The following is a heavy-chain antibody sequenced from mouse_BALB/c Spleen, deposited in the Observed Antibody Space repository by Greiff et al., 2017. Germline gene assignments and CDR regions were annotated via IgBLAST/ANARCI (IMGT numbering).Heavy chain of an antibody. J-gene: IGHJ4*01. CDR3: ERDALNGAMDY. Sequence: EVMLVESGGGLVQPGGSLRLSCATSGFTFSDFYMEWVRQPPGKRLEWIAASRNKANDYTTEYSASVKGRFIVSRDTSQSILYLQMNALRAEDTAIYYCERDALNGAMDYWGQGTSVTVSA. V-gene: IGHV7-1*02. CDR1: GFTFSDFY. CDR2: SRNKANDYTT.